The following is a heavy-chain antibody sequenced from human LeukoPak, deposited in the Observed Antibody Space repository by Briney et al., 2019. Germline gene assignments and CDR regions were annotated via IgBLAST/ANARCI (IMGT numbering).Heavy chain of an antibody. CDR3: ARDYRYGEIDY. CDR2: INSDGSST. J-gene: IGHJ4*02. V-gene: IGHV3-74*01. CDR1: GFTFSSYW. D-gene: IGHD3-16*02. Sequence: PGGSLRLSCAASGFTFSSYWVHWVRQAPGKGLVWVSRINSDGSSTSYADSVKGRFTISRDDAKNTLYLQMNSLRAEDTAVYYCARDYRYGEIDYWGQGTLVTVSS.